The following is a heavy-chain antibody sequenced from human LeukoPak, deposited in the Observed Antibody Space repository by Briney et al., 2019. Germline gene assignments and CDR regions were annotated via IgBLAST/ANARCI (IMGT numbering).Heavy chain of an antibody. J-gene: IGHJ6*02. CDR1: GGSVSSGSYY. CDR3: ARGVGYYYYYGMDV. V-gene: IGHV4-61*01. Sequence: SETLSLTCTVSGGSVSSGSYYWSWIRQPPGKGLEWIGYIYYSGSTNYNPSLKSRVTISVDTSKNQFSLKLSSVTAADTAVYYCARGVGYYYYYGMDVWGQGTTVTVSS. CDR2: IYYSGST.